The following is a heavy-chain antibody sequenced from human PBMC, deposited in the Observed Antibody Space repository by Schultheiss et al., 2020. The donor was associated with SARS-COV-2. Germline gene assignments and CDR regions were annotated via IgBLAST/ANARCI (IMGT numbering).Heavy chain of an antibody. CDR3: ARVITIFGVVITPPDY. Sequence: GGSLRLSCKASGGTFSSYAISWVRQAPGQGLEWMGGIIPIFGTANYAQKFQGRVTITADESTSTAYMELRSLRSDDTAVYYCARVITIFGVVITPPDYWGQGTLVTVSS. J-gene: IGHJ4*02. D-gene: IGHD3-3*01. CDR1: GGTFSSYA. CDR2: IIPIFGTA. V-gene: IGHV1-69*01.